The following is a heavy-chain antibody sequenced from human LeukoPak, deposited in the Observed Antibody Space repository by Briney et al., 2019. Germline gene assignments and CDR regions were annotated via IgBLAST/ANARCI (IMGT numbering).Heavy chain of an antibody. CDR2: INHSGST. CDR3: ARALPPAY. Sequence: SETLSLTCAVYGGSFSGYYWSWIRQPPGKGLEWIGEINHSGSTNYNPSLKSRVTISVDTSKNQFSLKLSSVTVADTAEYYCARALPPAYWGQGALVTVSS. V-gene: IGHV4-34*01. CDR1: GGSFSGYY. J-gene: IGHJ4*02.